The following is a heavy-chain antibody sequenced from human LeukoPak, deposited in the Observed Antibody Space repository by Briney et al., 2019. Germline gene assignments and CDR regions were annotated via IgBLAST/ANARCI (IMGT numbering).Heavy chain of an antibody. CDR3: ARERRGSSWYGIVYNWFDP. D-gene: IGHD6-13*01. CDR1: GYIFTDYY. J-gene: IGHJ5*02. V-gene: IGHV1/OR15-1*04. CDR2: INPNSGGT. Sequence: ASVKVSCKASGYIFTDYYMHWVRQAPRQGLGWMGRINPNSGGTNYAQKFQGRVTMTRNTSISTAYMELSSLRSEDTAVYYCARERRGSSWYGIVYNWFDPWGQGTLVTVSS.